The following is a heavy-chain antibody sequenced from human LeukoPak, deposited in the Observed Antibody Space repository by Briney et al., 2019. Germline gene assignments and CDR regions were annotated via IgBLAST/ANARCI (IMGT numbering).Heavy chain of an antibody. V-gene: IGHV1-2*02. Sequence: ASVKVSCKASGYTLTGYYMHWVRQAPGQGLEWMGWINPNSGGTNYAQKFQGRVTMTRDTSISTAYMELSRLRSDDTAVYYCARETRSGWELYIAYWGQGTLVTVSS. CDR2: INPNSGGT. CDR3: ARETRSGWELYIAY. CDR1: GYTLTGYY. D-gene: IGHD1-26*01. J-gene: IGHJ4*02.